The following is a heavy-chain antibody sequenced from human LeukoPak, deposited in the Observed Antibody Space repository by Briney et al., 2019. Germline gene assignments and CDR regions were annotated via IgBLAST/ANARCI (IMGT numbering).Heavy chain of an antibody. CDR1: GFTFNYYA. V-gene: IGHV3-30-3*01. CDR2: ISYDGSNK. D-gene: IGHD2-15*01. Sequence: PGGSLRLSCAASGFTFNYYAMHWVRQAPGKGLEWVAVISYDGSNKYYADSVKGRFTISRDNSKNTLFLQMNSLRAEDTAVYYCAKGVDYCSGGSCPADYWGPGTLVTVSS. CDR3: AKGVDYCSGGSCPADY. J-gene: IGHJ4*02.